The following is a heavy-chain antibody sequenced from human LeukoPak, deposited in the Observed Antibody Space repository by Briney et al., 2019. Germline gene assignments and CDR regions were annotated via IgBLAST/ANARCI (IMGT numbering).Heavy chain of an antibody. CDR3: ARGRKSAYYYDSSGYSDY. CDR1: GGSFSGYY. D-gene: IGHD3-22*01. J-gene: IGHJ4*02. CDR2: INHSGST. V-gene: IGHV4-34*01. Sequence: SETLSLTCAVYGGSFSGYYWSWIRQPPGKGLEWIGEINHSGSTNYNPSLKSRVTISVDTSKNQFSLKLSSVTAADTAVYYCARGRKSAYYYDSSGYSDYWGQGTLVTVSS.